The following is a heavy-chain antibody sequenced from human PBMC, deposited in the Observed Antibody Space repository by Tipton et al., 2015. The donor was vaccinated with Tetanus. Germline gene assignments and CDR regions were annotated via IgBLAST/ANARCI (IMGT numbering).Heavy chain of an antibody. CDR3: ARRSLTNYGLDV. J-gene: IGHJ6*02. Sequence: TLSLTCTVSGGSISTRNYFWGWIRQAPGKGLEWIGNIYYSGSTDYNPSLKSRVAISVDTSKNQFSLKLSSVTAADTAVYFCARRSLTNYGLDVWGQGTPVTVSS. CDR2: IYYSGST. V-gene: IGHV4-39*01. D-gene: IGHD1-1*01. CDR1: GGSISTRNYF.